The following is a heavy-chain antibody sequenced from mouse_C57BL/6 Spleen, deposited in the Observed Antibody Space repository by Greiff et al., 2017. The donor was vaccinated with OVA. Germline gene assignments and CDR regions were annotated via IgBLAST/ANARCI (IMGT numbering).Heavy chain of an antibody. CDR3: AGFITTVVARRWYFDV. V-gene: IGHV1-85*01. D-gene: IGHD1-1*01. CDR1: GYTFTSYD. Sequence: QVQLQQSGPELVKPGASVKLSCKASGYTFTSYDINWVKQRPGQGLEWIGWIYPRDGSTKYNEKLKGKATLTVDTSSSTAYMELHSLTSEDSAVYFCAGFITTVVARRWYFDVWGTGTTVTVSS. CDR2: IYPRDGST. J-gene: IGHJ1*03.